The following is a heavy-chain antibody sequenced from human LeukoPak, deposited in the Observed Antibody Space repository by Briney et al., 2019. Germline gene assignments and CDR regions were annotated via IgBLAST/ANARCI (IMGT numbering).Heavy chain of an antibody. CDR3: ARLRLGEANFDY. D-gene: IGHD3-16*01. CDR1: GFTFSDHY. V-gene: IGHV3-72*01. Sequence: GGSLRLSCAASGFTFSDHYMEWVRQAPGKGLEWVGRSRNKAKGYSTEYAASVKGRFTISGDDSKNSLYLQMNTLKTEDTAVYYCARLRLGEANFDYWGQGTLVTVSS. CDR2: SRNKAKGYST. J-gene: IGHJ4*02.